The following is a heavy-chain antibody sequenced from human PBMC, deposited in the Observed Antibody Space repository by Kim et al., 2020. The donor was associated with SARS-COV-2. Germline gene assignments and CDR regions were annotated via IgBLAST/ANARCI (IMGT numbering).Heavy chain of an antibody. D-gene: IGHD3-22*01. CDR1: GGSISSSRYY. Sequence: SETLSLTCTVSGGSISSSRYYWGWIRQPPGKGLEWIGSIYYSGSTYYNSSLKSRVTISVDTSKNQFSLKLSSVTAADTAVYYCATPRSGYQSLDYWGQGTLVTVSS. V-gene: IGHV4-39*01. CDR2: IYYSGST. CDR3: ATPRSGYQSLDY. J-gene: IGHJ4*02.